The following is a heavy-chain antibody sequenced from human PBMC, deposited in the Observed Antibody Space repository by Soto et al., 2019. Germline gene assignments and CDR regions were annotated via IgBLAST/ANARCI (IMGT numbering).Heavy chain of an antibody. J-gene: IGHJ4*02. Sequence: SETLSLTCAVYGGSFSGYYWSWIRQPPGKGLEWIGEINHSGSTNYNPSLKSRVTISVDTSKNQFSLKLSSVTAADTAVYYCARVTYTAMVQRLDYWGQGTLVTVSS. D-gene: IGHD5-18*01. V-gene: IGHV4-34*01. CDR2: INHSGST. CDR1: GGSFSGYY. CDR3: ARVTYTAMVQRLDY.